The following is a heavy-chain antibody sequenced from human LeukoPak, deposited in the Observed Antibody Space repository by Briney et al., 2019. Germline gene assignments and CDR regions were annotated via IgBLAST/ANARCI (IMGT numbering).Heavy chain of an antibody. CDR3: ARGTPHN. Sequence: GGSLRLSCAASVFTFSTYSMNWLRHVPGKGLEWISFISHSSSTIYYADSVKGRFTISRDNAKDLLYLQMSGLRVEDTAIYYCARGTPHNWGQGTLVTVSS. CDR2: ISHSSSTI. V-gene: IGHV3-48*01. CDR1: VFTFSTYS. J-gene: IGHJ4*02.